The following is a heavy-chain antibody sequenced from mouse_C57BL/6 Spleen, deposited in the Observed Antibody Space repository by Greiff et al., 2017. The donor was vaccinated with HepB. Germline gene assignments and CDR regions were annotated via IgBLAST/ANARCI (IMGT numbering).Heavy chain of an antibody. V-gene: IGHV5-17*01. CDR2: ISSGSSTI. CDR3: AREGGYEEAMDY. Sequence: DVMLVESGGGLVKPGGSLKLSCAASGFTFSDYGMHWVRQAPEKGLEWVAYISSGSSTIYYADTVKGRFTISRDNAKNTLFLQMTSLRSEDTAMYYCAREGGYEEAMDYWGQGTSVTVSS. J-gene: IGHJ4*01. D-gene: IGHD2-2*01. CDR1: GFTFSDYG.